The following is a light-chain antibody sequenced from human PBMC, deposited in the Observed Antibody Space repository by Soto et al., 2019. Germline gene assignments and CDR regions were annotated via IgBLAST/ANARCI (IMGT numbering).Light chain of an antibody. J-gene: IGKJ2*01. CDR3: QQYNNWPPYT. Sequence: MTQSPATLSVSAGERATLSCRARQSITTKFAWYQQKPGQAPRLLIYDASTRATGIPVRFSGSGSGTEFTLTISSLQSEDVAVYYCQQYNNWPPYTFGQGTKLAIK. CDR1: QSITTK. CDR2: DAS. V-gene: IGKV3-15*01.